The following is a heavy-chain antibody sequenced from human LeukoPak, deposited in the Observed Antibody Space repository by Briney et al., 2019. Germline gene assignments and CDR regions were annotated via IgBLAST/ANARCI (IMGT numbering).Heavy chain of an antibody. Sequence: GASVKVSCTASGYTFTSYGISWVRQAPGQGLEWMGWISAYNGNTNYAQKLQGRVTMTTDTSTSTAYMELRSLRSDDTAVYYCARDQPNCSGGSCYANWGQGTLVTVSS. V-gene: IGHV1-18*01. CDR3: ARDQPNCSGGSCYAN. J-gene: IGHJ4*02. CDR1: GYTFTSYG. CDR2: ISAYNGNT. D-gene: IGHD2-15*01.